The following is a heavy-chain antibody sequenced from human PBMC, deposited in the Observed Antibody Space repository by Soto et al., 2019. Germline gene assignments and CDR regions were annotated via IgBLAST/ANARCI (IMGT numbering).Heavy chain of an antibody. Sequence: SKTLSLTCTVSGDSIRSSYWTWIRQAPGRGLEWIGDIYHTGTTNYNPSLKSRVSISVDTSKNQFSLRLRSVTAADTAIYFCAKISAGSTDETMFTVFDHWGQGTLVTVSS. J-gene: IGHJ4*02. CDR1: GDSIRSSY. CDR3: AKISAGSTDETMFTVFDH. CDR2: IYHTGTT. V-gene: IGHV4-59*03. D-gene: IGHD6-13*01.